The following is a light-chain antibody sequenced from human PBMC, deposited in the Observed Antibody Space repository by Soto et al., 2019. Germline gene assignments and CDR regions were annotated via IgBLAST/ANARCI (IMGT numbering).Light chain of an antibody. CDR2: GAS. CDR3: QQYGGSPRT. J-gene: IGKJ1*01. Sequence: EIVLTQSPVTLSLSPGERGTLSCRASQSVGTSLAWYQQKPGQAPGLRIYGASNRVIGIPDRFSGSGSGTDFTLTISKLEPEDFAVYHCQQYGGSPRTFGQGPKVDI. CDR1: QSVGTS. V-gene: IGKV3-20*01.